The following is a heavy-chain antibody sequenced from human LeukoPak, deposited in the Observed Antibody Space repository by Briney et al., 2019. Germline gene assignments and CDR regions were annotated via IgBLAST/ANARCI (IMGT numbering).Heavy chain of an antibody. CDR3: AREITPHAFDI. J-gene: IGHJ3*02. V-gene: IGHV4-34*01. Sequence: SETLSLTCAVYGGSFSGYYWSWIRQPPGKGLEWIGEIDHSGSTNYNPSLKSRVTISVDTSKNQFSLKLSSVTAADTAVYYCAREITPHAFDIWGQGTMVTVSS. D-gene: IGHD5-24*01. CDR1: GGSFSGYY. CDR2: IDHSGST.